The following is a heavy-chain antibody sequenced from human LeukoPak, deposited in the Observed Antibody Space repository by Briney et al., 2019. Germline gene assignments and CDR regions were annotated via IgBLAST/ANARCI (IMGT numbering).Heavy chain of an antibody. CDR2: INHSGSST. V-gene: IGHV1-46*01. CDR3: ARSQVRRAPFDI. J-gene: IGHJ3*02. CDR1: GYTSTSYY. Sequence: ASVKVSCKASGYTSTSYYIHWVRQAPGQGLEWMGIINHSGSSTSYAEKFQGRVTMTRDTSTSTVYMEMSSLRSEDTAVYYCARSQVRRAPFDIWDQGTMVSVSS.